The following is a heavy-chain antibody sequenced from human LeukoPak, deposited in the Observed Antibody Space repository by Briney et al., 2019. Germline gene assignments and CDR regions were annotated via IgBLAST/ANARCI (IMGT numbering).Heavy chain of an antibody. J-gene: IGHJ4*02. CDR3: AKRVPYSSVWYYLDY. V-gene: IGHV3-23*01. CDR2: IGGNGGTT. D-gene: IGHD6-19*01. Sequence: PGGSLRLSRAASGFTFSTYAMSWVRQAPGKGLEWVSVIGGNGGTTYYADSVKGRFTISRDNSKNTLYLQMNTLRAEDTAVYYCAKRVPYSSVWYYLDYWGQGTLVTVSS. CDR1: GFTFSTYA.